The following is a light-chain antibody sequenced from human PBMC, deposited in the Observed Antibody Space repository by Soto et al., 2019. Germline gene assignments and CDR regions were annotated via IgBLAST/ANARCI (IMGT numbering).Light chain of an antibody. J-gene: IGKJ1*01. CDR3: QHSKT. V-gene: IGKV1-5*01. CDR2: DAS. Sequence: DIQMTQSPSTLSASVGDRVTITCRASQSISSWLAWYQQKPGKAPKLLIYDASSLESGVPSRFSGSGSGTEFTLTISSLPPDDFATYYCQHSKTFRQGTKVEIK. CDR1: QSISSW.